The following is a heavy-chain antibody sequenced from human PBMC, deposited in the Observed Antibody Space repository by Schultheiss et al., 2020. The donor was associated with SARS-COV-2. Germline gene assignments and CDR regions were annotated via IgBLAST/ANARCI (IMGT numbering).Heavy chain of an antibody. V-gene: IGHV4-31*03. CDR1: GGSISSGGFY. D-gene: IGHD6-6*01. CDR2: IYYSGST. CDR3: AGGIAARPVGWFDP. Sequence: SETLSLTCTVSGGSISSGGFYWGWLRQPPGKGLEWIGYIYYSGSTYYNPSLKSRVTISVDTSKNQFSLKLSSVTAADTAVYYCAGGIAARPVGWFDPWGQGTLVTVSS. J-gene: IGHJ5*02.